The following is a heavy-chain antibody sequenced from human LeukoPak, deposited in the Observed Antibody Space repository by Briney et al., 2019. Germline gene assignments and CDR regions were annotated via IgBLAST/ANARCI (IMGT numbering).Heavy chain of an antibody. CDR3: ARGASVVAGNDNAFGI. Sequence: GGSLRLSCADSGFTFSSYSMNWVRQAPGKGLEWVSSISTSSSYIYYADSVKGRFTISRDNAKKSLYLQMNSLRADDTAVYYCARGASVVAGNDNAFGIWGQGTMVTVSS. D-gene: IGHD6-19*01. CDR2: ISTSSSYI. J-gene: IGHJ3*02. V-gene: IGHV3-21*01. CDR1: GFTFSSYS.